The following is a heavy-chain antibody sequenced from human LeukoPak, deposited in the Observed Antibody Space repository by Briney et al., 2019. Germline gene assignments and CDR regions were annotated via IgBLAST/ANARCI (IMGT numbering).Heavy chain of an antibody. CDR3: ARGLYYGYNY. V-gene: IGHV4-34*01. D-gene: IGHD5-24*01. CDR2: INHSGST. Sequence: SETLSLTCTVSGGSISSYYWSWIRQPPGKGLEWIGEINHSGSTNYNPSLKSRVTISVDTSKNQFSLKLSSVTAADTAVYYCARGLYYGYNYWGQGTLVTVSS. J-gene: IGHJ4*02. CDR1: GGSISSYY.